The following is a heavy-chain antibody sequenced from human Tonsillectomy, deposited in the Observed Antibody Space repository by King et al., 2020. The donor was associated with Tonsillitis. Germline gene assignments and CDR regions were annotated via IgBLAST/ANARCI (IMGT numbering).Heavy chain of an antibody. D-gene: IGHD7-27*01. V-gene: IGHV4-30-4*01. CDR2: IYHRGST. CDR3: VRRSNWGNYWYFDL. J-gene: IGHJ2*01. Sequence: VQLQESGPGLVKPSQTLSLTCTVSGGSISSGNYYWTWIRQPPGKSLEWIGHIYHRGSTSYIPSHKSRVTISIDTSKNQVSLKLSSVTAADAAVYFCVRRSNWGNYWYFDLWGRGTLVTVSS. CDR1: GGSISSGNYY.